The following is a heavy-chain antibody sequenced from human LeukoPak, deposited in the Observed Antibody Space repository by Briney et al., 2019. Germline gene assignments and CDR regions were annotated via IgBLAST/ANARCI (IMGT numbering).Heavy chain of an antibody. V-gene: IGHV4-34*01. D-gene: IGHD3-3*01. Sequence: KPSETLSLTCAVYGGSFSGYYRSWIRQPPGKGLEWIGEINHSGSTNYNPSLKSRVTISVDTSKNQFSLKLSSVTAADTAVYYCARGGYDFWSGYHPAGFDYWGQGTLVTVSS. CDR1: GGSFSGYY. CDR3: ARGGYDFWSGYHPAGFDY. J-gene: IGHJ4*02. CDR2: INHSGST.